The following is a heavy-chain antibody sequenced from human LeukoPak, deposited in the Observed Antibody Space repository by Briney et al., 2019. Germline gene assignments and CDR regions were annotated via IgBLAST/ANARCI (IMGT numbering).Heavy chain of an antibody. J-gene: IGHJ5*02. CDR1: GYTFTSYG. D-gene: IGHD3-3*01. CDR2: IIPIFGTA. V-gene: IGHV1-69*13. CDR3: ARLYDFSPPNWFDP. Sequence: GASVKVYCKASGYTFTSYGISWVRQAPGQGLEWMGGIIPIFGTANYAQKFQGRVTITADESTSTAYMELSSLRSEDTAVYYCARLYDFSPPNWFDPWGQGTLVTVSS.